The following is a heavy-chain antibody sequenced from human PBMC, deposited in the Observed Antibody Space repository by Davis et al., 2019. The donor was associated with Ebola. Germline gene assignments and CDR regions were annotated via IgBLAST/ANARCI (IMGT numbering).Heavy chain of an antibody. V-gene: IGHV1-69*04. CDR2: IIPVVDTK. CDR1: GGTFTNYA. D-gene: IGHD2-15*01. Sequence: SVKVSCKTSGGTFTNYAVNWVRQAPGQGLEWMGRIIPVVDTKDYAQKFQGRVTLTADKATNTAYMELSRLTSDDTAVYYCARDSGGSYLFDYWGQGTLVIVSS. CDR3: ARDSGGSYLFDY. J-gene: IGHJ4*02.